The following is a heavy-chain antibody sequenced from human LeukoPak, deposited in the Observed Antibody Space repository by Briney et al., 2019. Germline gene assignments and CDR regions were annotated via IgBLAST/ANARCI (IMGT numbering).Heavy chain of an antibody. V-gene: IGHV1-2*02. Sequence: ASVKVSCKASGYFFTDYYMHWVRQAPGQGLEWMGWINPNSGGTNYAQKFQGRVAMTRDTSISTAYMELGRLISDDTAVYYCARSRAFSGLLGYWGQGTLVSVSS. CDR2: INPNSGGT. J-gene: IGHJ4*02. D-gene: IGHD1-26*01. CDR3: ARSRAFSGLLGY. CDR1: GYFFTDYY.